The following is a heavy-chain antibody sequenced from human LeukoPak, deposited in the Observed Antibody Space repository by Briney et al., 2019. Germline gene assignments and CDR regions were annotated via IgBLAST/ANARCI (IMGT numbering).Heavy chain of an antibody. CDR2: IYYSGST. Sequence: SETLSLTCTVSGGSINSSSYYWGWIRQPPGKGLEWIGSIYYSGSTYYNPSLKSRVTISVDTSKNQFSLKLSSVTAADTAVYYCARHSDSSGYTTFHIWGQGTMVTVSS. CDR1: GGSINSSSYY. J-gene: IGHJ3*02. D-gene: IGHD3-22*01. CDR3: ARHSDSSGYTTFHI. V-gene: IGHV4-39*01.